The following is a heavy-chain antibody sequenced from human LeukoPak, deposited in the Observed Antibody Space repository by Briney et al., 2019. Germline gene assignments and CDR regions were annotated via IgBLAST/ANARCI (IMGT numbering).Heavy chain of an antibody. CDR1: GFTFSSYA. Sequence: GGSLRLSCAASGFTFSSYAMHWVRQAPGKGLEWVAVISYDGSNKYYADSVKGRFTISRDNSKNTLYLQMNSLRAEVTAVYYCARDFWASVQQLAHSFDYWGQGTLVTVSS. J-gene: IGHJ4*02. CDR3: ARDFWASVQQLAHSFDY. D-gene: IGHD6-13*01. V-gene: IGHV3-30-3*01. CDR2: ISYDGSNK.